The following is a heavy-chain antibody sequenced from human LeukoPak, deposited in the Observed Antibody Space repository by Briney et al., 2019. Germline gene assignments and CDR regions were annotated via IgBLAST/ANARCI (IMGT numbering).Heavy chain of an antibody. J-gene: IGHJ4*02. D-gene: IGHD3-22*01. CDR3: AKGPHYYDSSGYYFDY. V-gene: IGHV3-23*01. CDR2: ISGSGGST. Sequence: GGSLRLSCAASGFTLSSYAMSWVRQAPGKGLEWVSAISGSGGSTYYADSVKGRFTISRDNSKNTLYLQMNSLRAEDTAVYYCAKGPHYYDSSGYYFDYWGQGTLVTVSS. CDR1: GFTLSSYA.